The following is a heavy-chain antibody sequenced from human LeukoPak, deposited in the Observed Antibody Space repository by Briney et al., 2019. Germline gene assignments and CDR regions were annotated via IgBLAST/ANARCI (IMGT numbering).Heavy chain of an antibody. CDR3: ASHKTWELPAY. J-gene: IGHJ4*02. CDR2: IIPIFGTA. V-gene: IGHV1-69*01. Sequence: ASVKVPCKASGGTFSSYAISWVRQAPGQGLEWMGGIIPIFGTANYAQKFQGRVTITADESTSTAYMELSSLRSEDTAVYYCASHKTWELPAYWGQGTLVTVSS. D-gene: IGHD1-26*01. CDR1: GGTFSSYA.